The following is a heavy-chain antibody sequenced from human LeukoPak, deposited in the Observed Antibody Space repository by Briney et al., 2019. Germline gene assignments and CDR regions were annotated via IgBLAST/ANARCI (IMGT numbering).Heavy chain of an antibody. CDR1: GYSISSGSHY. Sequence: SETLSLTCTVSGYSISSGSHYWGWIRQPPGKGLEWIGTIYHGGSTYYNPSLKSRVTISVDTSKNQFSLKLSSVTAADTAVYYCARGPKHYDILTGIDYWGQGTLVTVSS. D-gene: IGHD3-9*01. V-gene: IGHV4-39*01. CDR2: IYHGGST. CDR3: ARGPKHYDILTGIDY. J-gene: IGHJ4*02.